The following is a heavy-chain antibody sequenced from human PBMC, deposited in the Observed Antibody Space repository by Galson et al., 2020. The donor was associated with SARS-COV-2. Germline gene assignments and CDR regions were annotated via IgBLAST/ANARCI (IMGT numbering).Heavy chain of an antibody. CDR1: GYSFTSYW. J-gene: IGHJ6*02. CDR3: ARRGGGGYDSSGYPTTYYYYYGMDV. CDR2: IYPGDSDT. D-gene: IGHD3-22*01. V-gene: IGHV5-51*01. Sequence: GESLKISCKGSGYSFTSYWIGWVRQMPGKGLEWMGIIYPGDSDTRYSPSFQGQVTISADKSISTAYLQWSSLKASDTAMYYCARRGGGGYDSSGYPTTYYYYYGMDVWGQGTTVTVSS.